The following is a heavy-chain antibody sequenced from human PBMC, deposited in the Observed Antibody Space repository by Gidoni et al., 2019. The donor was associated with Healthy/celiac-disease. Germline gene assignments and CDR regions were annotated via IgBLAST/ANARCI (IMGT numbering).Heavy chain of an antibody. V-gene: IGHV4-59*08. Sequence: QVQLQESGPGLVTPSETLSLTCTVPGGHISSSSWSWLRQPPGQGLEWIGYTYYSGSTTYNPSLKSRVTISVDTSKNQFSLELSSVTAADTAVYYCARLGYSSTDYYYYYYMDVWGKGTTVTVSS. D-gene: IGHD6-13*01. J-gene: IGHJ6*03. CDR3: ARLGYSSTDYYYYYYMDV. CDR1: GGHISSSS. CDR2: TYYSGST.